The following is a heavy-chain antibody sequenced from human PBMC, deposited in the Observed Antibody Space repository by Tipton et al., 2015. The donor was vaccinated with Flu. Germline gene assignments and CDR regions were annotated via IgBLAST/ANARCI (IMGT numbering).Heavy chain of an antibody. CDR2: ISETSSSI. D-gene: IGHD5-18*01. Sequence: GSLRLSCAASGFTFSVYSMNWVRQAPGKGLEWVSHISETSSSIYYADSVKGRFTISRDNAKDSLYLQMNSLRPEDTAVYYCARDWDTYYYYMDVWGKGTTVTVSS. CDR3: ARDWDTYYYYMDV. V-gene: IGHV3-48*01. J-gene: IGHJ6*03. CDR1: GFTFSVYS.